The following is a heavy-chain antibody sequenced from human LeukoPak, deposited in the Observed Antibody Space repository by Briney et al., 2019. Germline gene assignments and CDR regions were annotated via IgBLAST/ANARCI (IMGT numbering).Heavy chain of an antibody. CDR2: LYSGGST. Sequence: GGSLRLSCAASGFTVSTNYMSWVRQAPGKGLEWVSVLYSGGSTYYADSVKGRFTISRDKSKNTLYLQMNGLRAEDTAVYYCARVGGDDLNGWFDPWGQGTLVTVSS. J-gene: IGHJ5*02. CDR3: ARVGGDDLNGWFDP. CDR1: GFTVSTNY. V-gene: IGHV3-66*01. D-gene: IGHD5-12*01.